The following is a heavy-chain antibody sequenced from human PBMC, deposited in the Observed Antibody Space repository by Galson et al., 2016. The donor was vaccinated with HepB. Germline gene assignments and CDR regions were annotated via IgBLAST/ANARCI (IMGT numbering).Heavy chain of an antibody. J-gene: IGHJ4*02. CDR1: GFIVSSHY. D-gene: IGHD6-13*01. V-gene: IGHV3-53*01. CDR2: IYSGGAT. CDR3: ARDPGRIAAAGHLDS. Sequence: SLRLSCAASGFIVSSHYMNWVRQAPGKGLEWVSIIYSGGATYYADSVKGRFTTTSNNPKNTVSLQMNTLKDEDTAVYYCARDPGRIAAAGHLDSWGQGTLVTVSS.